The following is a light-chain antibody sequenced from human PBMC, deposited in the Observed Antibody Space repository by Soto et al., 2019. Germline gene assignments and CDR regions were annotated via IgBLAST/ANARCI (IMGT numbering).Light chain of an antibody. V-gene: IGLV1-40*01. CDR1: SSNIGAGYD. CDR3: QSYDSFLSWV. J-gene: IGLJ3*02. CDR2: GNN. Sequence: QSVLTQPPSVSGAPGQRVTISCTGSSSNIGAGYDVHWYQQLPGTAPKLLIYGNNNRPSGVPDRFSGSKSGTSASLAITGLQAEDEAYYYCQSYDSFLSWVFGGGTKLTVL.